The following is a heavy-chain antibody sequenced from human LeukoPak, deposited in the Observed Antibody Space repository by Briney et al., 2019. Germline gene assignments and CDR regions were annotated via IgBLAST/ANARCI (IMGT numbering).Heavy chain of an antibody. CDR2: INHSRST. V-gene: IGHV4-34*01. Sequence: SETLSLTCAVYGGSFSGYYWSWTRQPPGKGLEWIGEINHSRSTNYNPSLKSRVTISVDTSKNQFSLKLSSVTAADTAVYYCARVDRSSSQFDNRQTGVYFDYWGQGTLVTVSS. D-gene: IGHD6-13*01. CDR3: ARVDRSSSQFDNRQTGVYFDY. J-gene: IGHJ4*02. CDR1: GGSFSGYY.